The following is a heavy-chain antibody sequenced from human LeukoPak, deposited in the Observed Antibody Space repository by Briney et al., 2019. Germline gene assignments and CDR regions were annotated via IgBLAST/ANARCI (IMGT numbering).Heavy chain of an antibody. CDR1: AFTFSSYG. CDR3: AKAPGDLTGWYFDL. J-gene: IGHJ2*01. D-gene: IGHD7-27*01. CDR2: ISYDGSNK. V-gene: IGHV3-30*18. Sequence: GGSLRLSCAASAFTFSSYGMHWVRQAPGKGLEWVAVISYDGSNKYYADSVKGRFTISRDNSKNTLYLQMNSLRAEDTAVYYCAKAPGDLTGWYFDLWGRGTLVTVSS.